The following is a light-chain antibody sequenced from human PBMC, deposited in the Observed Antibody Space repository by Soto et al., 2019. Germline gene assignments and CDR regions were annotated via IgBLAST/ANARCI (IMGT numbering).Light chain of an antibody. Sequence: QSALTQPASVSGSPGQSITISCTGTSSDIGGYKYVSWYQQHPGKAPKLIIYEVTNRPSGVPDRFSGSKSGNTASLTVSGLQAEDEADYYCSSYAGSSNVFGTGTKVTVL. CDR3: SSYAGSSNV. CDR2: EVT. J-gene: IGLJ1*01. V-gene: IGLV2-8*01. CDR1: SSDIGGYKY.